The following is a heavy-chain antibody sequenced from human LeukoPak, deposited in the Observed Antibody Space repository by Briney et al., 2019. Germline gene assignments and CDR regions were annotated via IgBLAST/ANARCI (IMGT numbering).Heavy chain of an antibody. D-gene: IGHD6-13*01. Sequence: GASVKVSCKASGGTFSSYAISWVRQAPGQGLEWMGGIIPIFGTANYAQKFQGRVTITADESTSTAYMELSSLRSEDTAVYYCARLRGKAAGPFSYWGQGTLVTVSS. CDR3: ARLRGKAAGPFSY. J-gene: IGHJ4*02. CDR1: GGTFSSYA. V-gene: IGHV1-69*13. CDR2: IIPIFGTA.